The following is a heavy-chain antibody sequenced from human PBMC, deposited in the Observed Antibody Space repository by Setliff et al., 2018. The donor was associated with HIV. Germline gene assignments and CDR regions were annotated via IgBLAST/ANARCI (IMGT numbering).Heavy chain of an antibody. CDR1: GYAITSYY. V-gene: IGHV1-46*01. D-gene: IGHD6-13*01. CDR2: INPSGGRT. J-gene: IGHJ3*02. Sequence: ASVKVSCKASGYAITSYYMHWVRQAPGPGLEWMGMINPSGGRTSYAQKFQGRVTMARDTSTSTVYMELSSLRSEDTAVYYCARIPGSNWYNGFDIWGQGTMVTVSS. CDR3: ARIPGSNWYNGFDI.